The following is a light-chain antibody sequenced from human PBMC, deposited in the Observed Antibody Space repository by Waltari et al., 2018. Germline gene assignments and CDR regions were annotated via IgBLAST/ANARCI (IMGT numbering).Light chain of an antibody. Sequence: IQLTQSPSSLSASVGDRVTITCRASQAPSSYLAWYQQKPGKAPRLLIYAASTLQSGVPSRLSGSDSGTAFTLTISCLQPEDCATYYCQHLDSYPTFGGGTKVEIK. CDR2: AAS. CDR3: QHLDSYPT. CDR1: QAPSSY. V-gene: IGKV1-9*01. J-gene: IGKJ4*01.